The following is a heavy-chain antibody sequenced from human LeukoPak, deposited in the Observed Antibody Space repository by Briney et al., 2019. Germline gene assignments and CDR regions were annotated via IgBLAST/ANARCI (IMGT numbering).Heavy chain of an antibody. V-gene: IGHV4-39*07. CDR1: GGSVSRSPYY. CDR3: ARDGYSGSDAL. Sequence: PSETLSLTCTVSGGSVSRSPYYWGWIRQPPGKGLEWIGNIYYSGSTYYNPSLKSRVTISVDTSQNQFYLKLSSVTAADTAVYYCARDGYSGSDALWGQGTLVTVSS. J-gene: IGHJ4*02. CDR2: IYYSGST. D-gene: IGHD5-12*01.